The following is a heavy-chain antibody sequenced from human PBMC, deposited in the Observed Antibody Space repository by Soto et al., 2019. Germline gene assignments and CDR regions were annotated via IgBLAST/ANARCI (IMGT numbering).Heavy chain of an antibody. V-gene: IGHV5-10-1*01. CDR3: ASCTDSGYDLDYYYGMDV. CDR2: IDPSDSYT. J-gene: IGHJ6*02. D-gene: IGHD5-12*01. Sequence: PGESLKISCKGSGYSFTSYWISWVRQMPGKGLEWMGRIDPSDSYTNYSPSFQGHVTISADKSISTAYLQWSSLKASDTAMYYCASCTDSGYDLDYYYGMDVWGQGTPVTVSS. CDR1: GYSFTSYW.